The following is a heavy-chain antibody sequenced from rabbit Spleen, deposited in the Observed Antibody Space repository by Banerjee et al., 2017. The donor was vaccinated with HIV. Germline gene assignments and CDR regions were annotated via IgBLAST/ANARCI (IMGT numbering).Heavy chain of an antibody. D-gene: IGHD8-1*01. CDR2: IDPVCGIT. Sequence: QLVESGGGLVKPEGSLKISCTASGFTISSYYMNWVRQAPGKGLEWIGYIDPVCGITYYANWVNGRFSISRENAQNTVFLQMTSLTAADTATYFCARDGAGVSYFALWGPGTLVTGS. V-gene: IGHV1S7*01. J-gene: IGHJ4*01. CDR1: GFTISSYY. CDR3: ARDGAGVSYFAL.